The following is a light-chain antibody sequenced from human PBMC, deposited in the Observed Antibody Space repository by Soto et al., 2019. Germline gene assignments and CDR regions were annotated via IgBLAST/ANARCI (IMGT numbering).Light chain of an antibody. V-gene: IGKV3-20*01. CDR2: STS. Sequence: EIVLTQSPGTLSLSPGERATLSCMTSQSVSSSFLAWYQQKPGQAPRLLLYSTSFRDTGIPDRFSGSGSGTDFSLTISRLEPEDFAVYHCQVYGSSTGTVGQGTKVEIK. CDR3: QVYGSSTGT. J-gene: IGKJ1*01. CDR1: QSVSSSF.